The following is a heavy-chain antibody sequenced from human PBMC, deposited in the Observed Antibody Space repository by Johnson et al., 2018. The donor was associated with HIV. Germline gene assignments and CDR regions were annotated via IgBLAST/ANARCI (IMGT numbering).Heavy chain of an antibody. CDR2: IQFDGSHK. Sequence: VQLVESGGGVVQPGGSLRLSCKASGFTFSNYGIHWVRQAPGKGLEWVTFIQFDGSHKYSADFVKGRFTISRDNAKKSLYLQMNSLRAEDTAVYYCAKDWGIAAAGTDAFDIWGQGTMVTVSS. CDR3: AKDWGIAAAGTDAFDI. J-gene: IGHJ3*02. V-gene: IGHV3-30*02. CDR1: GFTFSNYG. D-gene: IGHD6-13*01.